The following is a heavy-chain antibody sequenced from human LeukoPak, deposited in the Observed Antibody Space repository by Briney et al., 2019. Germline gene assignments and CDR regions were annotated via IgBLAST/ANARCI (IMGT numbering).Heavy chain of an antibody. V-gene: IGHV3-7*05. D-gene: IGHD2-21*01. Sequence: PGRSLRLSCAGSGFIFSGYWMSWVRQTPGKGLEWVANIKEDGSQKYYVDSVKGRFTISRDNAKNSLYLQMNSLRADDTAVYYCATGRLLADWGQGTLVTVSS. CDR1: GFIFSGYW. CDR2: IKEDGSQK. CDR3: ATGRLLAD. J-gene: IGHJ4*02.